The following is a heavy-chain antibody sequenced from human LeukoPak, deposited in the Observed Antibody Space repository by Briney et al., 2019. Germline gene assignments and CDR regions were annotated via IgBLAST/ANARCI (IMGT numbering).Heavy chain of an antibody. CDR2: INPKSGGT. CDR3: ARGSDDGENWFDP. J-gene: IGHJ5*02. Sequence: ASVKVSCKASGCTFTGYYMQWVRQAPGQGLEWMGRINPKSGGTNYAQKFQGRVTMTRDTSISTAYMELSGLRSDDAAVYYCARGSDDGENWFDPWGQGTLVTVSS. V-gene: IGHV1-2*06. CDR1: GCTFTGYY. D-gene: IGHD3-10*01.